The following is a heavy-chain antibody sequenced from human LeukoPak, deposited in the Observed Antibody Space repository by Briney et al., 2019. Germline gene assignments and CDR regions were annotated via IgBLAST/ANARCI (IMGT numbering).Heavy chain of an antibody. Sequence: PGGSLRLSCAASGFIFSSYSMNWVRQAPGRGLEWVSYISSSSSTIYYADSVKGRFTISRDNAKNSLYLQMTSLRAEDTAVYYCARGVPNFDYWGQGTLVTVSS. CDR1: GFIFSSYS. V-gene: IGHV3-48*01. CDR3: ARGVPNFDY. J-gene: IGHJ4*02. CDR2: ISSSSSTI.